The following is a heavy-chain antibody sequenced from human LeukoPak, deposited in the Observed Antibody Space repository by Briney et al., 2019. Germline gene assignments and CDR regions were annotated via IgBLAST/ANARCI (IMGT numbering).Heavy chain of an antibody. Sequence: ASVKVSCKASGYTFTSYGISWVRHAPGQGIEWMGWISAYNGNRNYTQKLQGRVTMTTDTSASTAYMELRSLRSDDTAVYYCARDRGGNFIVGATPPMYYWGQGTLVTVSS. V-gene: IGHV1-18*01. D-gene: IGHD1-26*01. CDR2: ISAYNGNR. CDR3: ARDRGGNFIVGATPPMYY. CDR1: GYTFTSYG. J-gene: IGHJ4*02.